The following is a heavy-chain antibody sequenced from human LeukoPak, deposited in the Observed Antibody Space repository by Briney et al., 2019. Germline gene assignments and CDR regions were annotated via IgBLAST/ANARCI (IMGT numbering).Heavy chain of an antibody. V-gene: IGHV3-23*01. CDR3: AKGSYYGSGSAVRY. Sequence: GGSLRLSCAASGFTFGSYAMSWVRQAPGKGLEWVSVISGSGGSTYYADSVKGRFTISRDNSENTLYLQMNSLRAEDTAVYYCAKGSYYGSGSAVRYWGQGTLVTVSS. J-gene: IGHJ4*02. CDR2: ISGSGGST. CDR1: GFTFGSYA. D-gene: IGHD3-10*01.